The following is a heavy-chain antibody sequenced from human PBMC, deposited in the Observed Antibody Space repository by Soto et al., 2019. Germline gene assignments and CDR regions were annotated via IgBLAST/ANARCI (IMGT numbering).Heavy chain of an antibody. CDR3: VAELDFGKLSVV. CDR1: GDTFKNSV. J-gene: IGHJ6*02. CDR2: TIPLFGTT. D-gene: IGHD3-10*01. V-gene: IGHV1-69*01. Sequence: QVQLVQSGVEVKKPGSSVRVSCKASGDTFKNSVISWVRQAPGQGLEWMGGTIPLFGTTDYAQKFQGSLTITTDESTTAAYMEVSRLTSEDTDVYYCVAELDFGKLSVVGGQGTTVIVSS.